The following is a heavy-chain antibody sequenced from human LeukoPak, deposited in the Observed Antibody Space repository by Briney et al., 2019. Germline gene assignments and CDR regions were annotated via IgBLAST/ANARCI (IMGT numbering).Heavy chain of an antibody. D-gene: IGHD1-7*01. Sequence: SGTLSLTCAVYGGSFSGYYWSWIRQPPGKGLEWIGYIYYSGSTNYNPSLKSRVTISVDTSKNQFSLKLSSVTAADTAVYHCARDNWNYGSSMDVWGQGTTVTVSS. J-gene: IGHJ6*02. CDR1: GGSFSGYY. CDR3: ARDNWNYGSSMDV. CDR2: IYYSGST. V-gene: IGHV4-59*01.